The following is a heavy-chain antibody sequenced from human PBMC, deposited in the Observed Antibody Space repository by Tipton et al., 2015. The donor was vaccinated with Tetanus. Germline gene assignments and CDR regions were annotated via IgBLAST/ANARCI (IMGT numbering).Heavy chain of an antibody. CDR1: DGPVSSGGHY. CDR2: IYYSGTT. D-gene: IGHD1-26*01. Sequence: TLSLTCTVSDGPVSSGGHYWGWVRQLPGKGLEWIGCIYYSGTTYYNPSLRSRLSISVDTSKNQFSLRLNSVTAADTAVYYCARGLPREPFYLDYWGQGTQVTVSS. CDR3: ARGLPREPFYLDY. V-gene: IGHV4-31*03. J-gene: IGHJ4*02.